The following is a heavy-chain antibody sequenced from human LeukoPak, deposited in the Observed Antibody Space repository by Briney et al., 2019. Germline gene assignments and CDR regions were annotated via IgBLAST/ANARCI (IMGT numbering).Heavy chain of an antibody. J-gene: IGHJ3*02. CDR1: GLTFSRYE. CDR3: AREAPLGGSGRSDAFDI. CDR2: ISSSGNTI. D-gene: IGHD3-10*01. Sequence: PGGSLRLSCAASGLTFSRYEMNWVRQAPGKGLEWVSYISSSGNTIYYTDSVKGRFTISRDNAKNSLYLQMNSLRAEDTALYYCAREAPLGGSGRSDAFDIWGQGTMVTVFS. V-gene: IGHV3-48*03.